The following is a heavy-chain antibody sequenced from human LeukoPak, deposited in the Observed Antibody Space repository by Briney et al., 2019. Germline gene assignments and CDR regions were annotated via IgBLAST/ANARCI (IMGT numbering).Heavy chain of an antibody. D-gene: IGHD2-2*01. V-gene: IGHV3-74*01. CDR2: IRSDGSDA. Sequence: GGSLRLSCAASGFSFSITWMHWVRQVPGKGLVWVSRIRSDGSDARYAESVKGRFTISRDNAKNTLYLQMNSLRAEDTAIYYCAKDMGYCSSATCYGLDYWGQGTLVTVSS. J-gene: IGHJ4*02. CDR1: GFSFSITW. CDR3: AKDMGYCSSATCYGLDY.